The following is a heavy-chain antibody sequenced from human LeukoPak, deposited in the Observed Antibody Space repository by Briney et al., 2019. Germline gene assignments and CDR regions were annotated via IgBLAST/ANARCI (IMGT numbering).Heavy chain of an antibody. V-gene: IGHV3-33*01. CDR3: TRYNNDHFDY. CDR2: IAYDGSRA. CDR1: GFTFGGYG. D-gene: IGHD1-14*01. Sequence: GRSLRLSCAGPGFTFGGYGMHWFRQTPGKGLEWVAVIAYDGSRAFYADSVKGRFTISRDNSKNTMSVQMDDLRAEDTAVYYCTRYNNDHFDYWGQGTLVTVSS. J-gene: IGHJ4*02.